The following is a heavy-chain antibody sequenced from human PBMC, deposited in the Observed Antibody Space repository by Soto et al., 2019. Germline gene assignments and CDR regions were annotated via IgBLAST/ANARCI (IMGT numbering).Heavy chain of an antibody. CDR2: IKTKADGGTT. Sequence: EVQLVESGGGLVNPGGSLRLSCVVSGLTFSHAWMSWVRQAPGKGLEWVGRIKTKADGGTTDYAAIVKGRFTISRDESKSTWFLQMNSLNSEDSAVYYCTTDSGYCSSTSCRYSYMDVWGKGTTVTVSS. V-gene: IGHV3-15*01. CDR1: GLTFSHAW. D-gene: IGHD2-2*01. J-gene: IGHJ6*03. CDR3: TTDSGYCSSTSCRYSYMDV.